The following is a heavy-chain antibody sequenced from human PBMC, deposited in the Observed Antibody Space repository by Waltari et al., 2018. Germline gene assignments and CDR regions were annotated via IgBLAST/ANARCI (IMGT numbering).Heavy chain of an antibody. CDR2: IKEDGSAT. Sequence: EVQMVESGGGLVQPGGSLTISCEPSGFTFSTFCMSWFRQAPGKGLEWVANIKEDGSATYYIDSVRGRFTISRDNAKNSLYLQMSSLRVDDTAMYYCSRDSSGNDYWGQGTLVTVS. J-gene: IGHJ4*02. V-gene: IGHV3-7*01. D-gene: IGHD1-26*01. CDR3: SRDSSGNDY. CDR1: GFTFSTFC.